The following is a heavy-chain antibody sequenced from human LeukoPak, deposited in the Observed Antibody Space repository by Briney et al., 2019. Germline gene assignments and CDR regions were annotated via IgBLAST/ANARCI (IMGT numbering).Heavy chain of an antibody. V-gene: IGHV3-48*04. CDR3: ASFGIAAAY. D-gene: IGHD6-13*01. Sequence: PGGSLRLSCAASGYTFSSYSMNWVRQAPGKGLEWVSYISSSSSTIYYADSVKGRFSISRDNAKDSLYLQMNSLRAEDTAVYYCASFGIAAAYWGQGTLVTVSS. J-gene: IGHJ4*02. CDR2: ISSSSSTI. CDR1: GYTFSSYS.